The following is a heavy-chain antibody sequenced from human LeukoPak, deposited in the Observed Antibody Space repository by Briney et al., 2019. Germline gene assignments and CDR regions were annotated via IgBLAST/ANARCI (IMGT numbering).Heavy chain of an antibody. Sequence: GGSLRLSCAASGFTFSSYGMHWVRQAPGKGLEWAAVIWYDGSNKYYADSVKGRFTISRDNSKNTLYLQMNSLRAEDTAVYYCARDRADYYGSGSYSGNAFDIWGQGTMVTVSS. V-gene: IGHV3-33*01. CDR2: IWYDGSNK. D-gene: IGHD3-10*01. J-gene: IGHJ3*02. CDR3: ARDRADYYGSGSYSGNAFDI. CDR1: GFTFSSYG.